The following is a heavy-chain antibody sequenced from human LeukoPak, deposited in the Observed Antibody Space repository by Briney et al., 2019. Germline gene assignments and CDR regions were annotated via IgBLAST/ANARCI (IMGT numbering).Heavy chain of an antibody. CDR1: GGSISSGDYY. CDR2: IYYSGST. V-gene: IGHV4-30-4*01. D-gene: IGHD4-17*01. CDR3: ASSYGDSSGLVY. J-gene: IGHJ4*02. Sequence: SETLSLTSTVSGGSISSGDYYWSWIRQPPGKGLEWIGYIYYSGSTYYNPSLKSRVTISVDTSKNQFSLKLSSVTAADTAVYYCASSYGDSSGLVYWGQGTLVTVSS.